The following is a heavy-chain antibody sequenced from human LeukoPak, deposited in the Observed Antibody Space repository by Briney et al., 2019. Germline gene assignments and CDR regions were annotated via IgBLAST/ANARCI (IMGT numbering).Heavy chain of an antibody. Sequence: SETLSVTCTVSGGSISSNNYYWGWIRLPPGKGLEWIGTIYYSGSTYDNPSLTSRVTMSVDTSKNQFSLKLSSVTAADTAVYYCARSWAAAGWFDPWGQGTLDTVSS. CDR2: IYYSGST. CDR3: ARSWAAAGWFDP. CDR1: GGSISSNNYY. V-gene: IGHV4-39*01. D-gene: IGHD6-13*01. J-gene: IGHJ5*02.